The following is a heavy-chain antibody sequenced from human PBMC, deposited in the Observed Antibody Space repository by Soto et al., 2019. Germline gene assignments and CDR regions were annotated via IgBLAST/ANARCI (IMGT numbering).Heavy chain of an antibody. CDR2: VSAYNGNT. Sequence: ASVKVSCKASGYTFTGYGISWVRQAPGQGLEWMGWVSAYNGNTNYAQKLQGRVTMTTDTSTSTAYMELRSLRSDDTAVYYCARGPDWSGYNGAILAWGQGTLVTVSS. CDR1: GYTFTGYG. V-gene: IGHV1-18*04. CDR3: ARGPDWSGYNGAILA. D-gene: IGHD3-3*01. J-gene: IGHJ5*02.